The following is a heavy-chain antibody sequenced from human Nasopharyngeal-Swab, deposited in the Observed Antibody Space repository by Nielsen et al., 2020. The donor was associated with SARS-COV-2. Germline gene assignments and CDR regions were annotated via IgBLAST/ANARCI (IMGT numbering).Heavy chain of an antibody. J-gene: IGHJ6*02. D-gene: IGHD5-12*01. CDR2: IHTYNGKT. CDR3: ARPSGDGIVATIWNYYYYGMDV. Sequence: ASVKVSCKASGYTFSGYGFSWVRQAPGHGLEWTGWIHTYNGKTHYAQKFKGRVTMTTDTSTSTAYMELRSLRSDDTAVYYCARPSGDGIVATIWNYYYYGMDVWGQGTTVTVSS. V-gene: IGHV1-18*01. CDR1: GYTFSGYG.